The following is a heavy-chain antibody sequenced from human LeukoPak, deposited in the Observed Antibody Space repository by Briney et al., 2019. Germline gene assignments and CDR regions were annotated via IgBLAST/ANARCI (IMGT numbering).Heavy chain of an antibody. Sequence: GGSLRLSCAASAFTFSSYWMHWVRQAPGKGLEWVSRIKGDESSINYADSVEGRFTISRDNAKNTVYLHLNSLRAEDTAVYFCAKEYSSGWSYWYFDLWGRGTLVTVSS. CDR2: IKGDESSI. V-gene: IGHV3-74*01. CDR3: AKEYSSGWSYWYFDL. CDR1: AFTFSSYW. D-gene: IGHD6-19*01. J-gene: IGHJ2*01.